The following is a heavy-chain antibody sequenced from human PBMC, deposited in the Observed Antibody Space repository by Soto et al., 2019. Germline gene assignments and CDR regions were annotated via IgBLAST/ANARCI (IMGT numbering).Heavy chain of an antibody. V-gene: IGHV3-23*01. Sequence: EVQLLESGGGLVQPGGSLRLSCAASGFSFSNYAMSWVRQAPGKGLEWVSGISGSGASTYYADSVKGRFTSSRDNSKNTLYLQRNSLRAEDTTVYYCGKDRALCFGEIEYWGQGTRVTVSS. CDR3: GKDRALCFGEIEY. CDR2: ISGSGAST. J-gene: IGHJ4*02. D-gene: IGHD3-10*01. CDR1: GFSFSNYA.